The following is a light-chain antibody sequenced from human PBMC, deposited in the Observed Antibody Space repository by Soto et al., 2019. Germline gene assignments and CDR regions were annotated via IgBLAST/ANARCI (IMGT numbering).Light chain of an antibody. CDR1: QTVRNNY. J-gene: IGKJ2*01. CDR3: QHYGGPVGYT. Sequence: EIVLTQSPNTLSLSPGDRAALSCRASQTVRNNYVAWYQQKPGQAPKLLIYGASSRATDIPGRFSGSGSGTDFALTISRLVPEDFAVYYCQHYGGPVGYTFGQGTKLEIK. V-gene: IGKV3-20*01. CDR2: GAS.